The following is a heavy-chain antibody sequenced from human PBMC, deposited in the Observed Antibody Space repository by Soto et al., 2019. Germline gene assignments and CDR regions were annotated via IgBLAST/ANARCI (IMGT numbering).Heavy chain of an antibody. Sequence: GGSLRLSCAASGFTFSSYAMSWVRQAPWKGLEWVSAISGSGGSTYYADSVKGRFTISRDNSKNTLYLQMNSLRAEDTAVYYCAKTIADVPTYYFDYWGQGTLVTVSS. CDR2: ISGSGGST. CDR3: AKTIADVPTYYFDY. D-gene: IGHD6-13*01. J-gene: IGHJ4*02. V-gene: IGHV3-23*01. CDR1: GFTFSSYA.